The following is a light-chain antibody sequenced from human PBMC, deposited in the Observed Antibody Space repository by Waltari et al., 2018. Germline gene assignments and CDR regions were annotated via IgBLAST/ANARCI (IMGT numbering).Light chain of an antibody. CDR1: SSDVGGYGF. CDR3: SSYISTTTPYV. J-gene: IGLJ1*01. V-gene: IGLV2-14*01. CDR2: EVT. Sequence: QSALTQPASVSGSPGQSITISCPGTSSDVGGYGFVSWYQQYPGKAPKLMIYEVTNRPSGVSNRFSGSKSGNTASLTISGLQAEDEADYYCSSYISTTTPYVFGSGTKVTVL.